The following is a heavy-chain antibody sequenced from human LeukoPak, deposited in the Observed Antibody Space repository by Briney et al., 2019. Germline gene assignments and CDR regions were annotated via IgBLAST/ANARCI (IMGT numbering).Heavy chain of an antibody. D-gene: IGHD3-16*01. J-gene: IGHJ4*02. CDR1: GFSVSNNY. CDR2: IYGEGSGGST. V-gene: IGHV3-53*01. CDR3: ARDLGGAPAGGFDY. Sequence: PGGSLRLSCAASGFSVSNNYMSWVRQAPGKGLEWVSVIYGEGSGGSTYYAESMKGRFTISRDNSKNTVYLQMNSLRAEDTAVYYCARDLGGAPAGGFDYWGQGTLVTVSP.